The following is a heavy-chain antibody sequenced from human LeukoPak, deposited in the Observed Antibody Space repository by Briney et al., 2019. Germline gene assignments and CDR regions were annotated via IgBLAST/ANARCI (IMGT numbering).Heavy chain of an antibody. CDR1: GFTFSNYW. J-gene: IGHJ6*03. V-gene: IGHV3-7*01. CDR3: ARDPGIDYGDYGDYDYYYMDV. Sequence: PGGFLRLSCAASGFTFSNYWMSWVRQAPRKGPEWVANIKQDGSERNYVDSVKGRFTISRDNAKNSLYLQMNSLRAEDTAVYYCARDPGIDYGDYGDYDYYYMDVWGKGTTVTVSS. D-gene: IGHD4-17*01. CDR2: IKQDGSER.